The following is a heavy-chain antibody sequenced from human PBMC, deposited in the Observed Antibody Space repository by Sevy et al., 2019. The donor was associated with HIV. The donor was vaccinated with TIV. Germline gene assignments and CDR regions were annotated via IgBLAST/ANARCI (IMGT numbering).Heavy chain of an antibody. J-gene: IGHJ4*02. D-gene: IGHD3-10*01. CDR2: IQQDGSKK. V-gene: IGHV3-7*01. CDR3: ARPTKANYYASFDY. CDR1: GFTFSNYR. Sequence: GGSLRLSCAVSGFTFSNYRMSWVRQAPGKGLEWVANIQQDGSKKYYVDSVKGRFTISRDNAKNSLFLQMNSLRAEDTAIYYCARPTKANYYASFDYWGQGTLVTVSS.